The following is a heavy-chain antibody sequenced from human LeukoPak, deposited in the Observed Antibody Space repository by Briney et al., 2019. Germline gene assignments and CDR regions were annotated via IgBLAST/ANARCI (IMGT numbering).Heavy chain of an antibody. CDR1: GFTFSNGW. CDR2: IKNKADGGTT. V-gene: IGHV3-15*01. CDR3: VWHYFDY. D-gene: IGHD3-16*01. J-gene: IGHJ4*02. Sequence: KPGGSLRLSCATSGFTFSNGWMSWARQAPGKGLEWVGRIKNKADGGTTDYTVPVKGRFTISRDDAKNTLYLQMDSLISEDTAIYYCVWHYFDYWGQGALVTVSS.